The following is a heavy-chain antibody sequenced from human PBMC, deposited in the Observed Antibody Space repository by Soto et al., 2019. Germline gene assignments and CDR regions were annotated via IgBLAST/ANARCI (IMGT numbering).Heavy chain of an antibody. CDR2: VSSSGTT. J-gene: IGHJ3*02. V-gene: IGHV4-30-4*01. CDR1: GDSISSGIYY. D-gene: IGHD2-8*01. Sequence: QVQLQESGPGLVRPSQTLSLTCTVSGDSISSGIYYWSWIRQSPGKGLQWIGYVSSSGTTYYNPSLRSRITISLDTSKNQFSLKVTSLTAADTAVYFCAKAPYRGSNSRGSFDMWGQGTMVTVSS. CDR3: AKAPYRGSNSRGSFDM.